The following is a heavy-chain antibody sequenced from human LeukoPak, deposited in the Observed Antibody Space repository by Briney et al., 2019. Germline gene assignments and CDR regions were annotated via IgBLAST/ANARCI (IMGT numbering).Heavy chain of an antibody. D-gene: IGHD5-18*01. V-gene: IGHV1-24*01. CDR2: FDPEDGET. J-gene: IGHJ4*02. CDR3: ATSLRGYSYGCLGY. CDR1: GYTLTELS. Sequence: GSSVKISCKVSGYTLTELSMHWVRQAPGKGLEWMGGFDPEDGETIYAQKFQGRVTMTEDTSTDTAYMELSSLRSEDTAVYYCATSLRGYSYGCLGYWGQGTLVTVSS.